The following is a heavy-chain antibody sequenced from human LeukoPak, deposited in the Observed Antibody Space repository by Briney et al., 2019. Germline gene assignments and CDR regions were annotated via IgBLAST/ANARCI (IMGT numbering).Heavy chain of an antibody. J-gene: IGHJ6*03. Sequence: PSETLSLTCTVSGGSISSHYWSWIRQPPGKGLEWIGYIYYSGSTNYNPSLKSRVTISVDTSKNQFSLKLSSVTAADTAVYYCARWYSSGYYYYYYYMDVWGKGTTVTVSS. CDR3: ARWYSSGYYYYYYYMDV. V-gene: IGHV4-59*11. CDR1: GGSISSHY. CDR2: IYYSGST. D-gene: IGHD3-22*01.